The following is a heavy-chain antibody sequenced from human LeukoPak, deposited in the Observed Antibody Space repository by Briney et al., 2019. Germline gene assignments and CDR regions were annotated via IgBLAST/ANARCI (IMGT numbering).Heavy chain of an antibody. Sequence: ASVKVSCKASGYTFTSYYMHWVRQAPGQGLEWMGIINPSCGSTSYAQKFQGRVTMTRDTSTSTVYMELSSLRSEDTAVYYCARADPLYIVLMVYATHLDYWGQGTLVTVSS. D-gene: IGHD2-8*01. J-gene: IGHJ4*02. CDR1: GYTFTSYY. CDR2: INPSCGST. CDR3: ARADPLYIVLMVYATHLDY. V-gene: IGHV1-46*01.